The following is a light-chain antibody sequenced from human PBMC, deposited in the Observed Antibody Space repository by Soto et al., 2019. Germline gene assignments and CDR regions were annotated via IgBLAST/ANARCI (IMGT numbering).Light chain of an antibody. CDR1: SSDVGGYDF. Sequence: ALTHPRSVSGSPGQSFTISCTGTSSDVGGYDFVSWYQQHPGKAPKLMISDVSKRPSGVPDRFSGSKSGNTASLTISGLQAEDEADYYCCSYAGDLALFGGGTK. J-gene: IGLJ2*01. V-gene: IGLV2-11*01. CDR3: CSYAGDLAL. CDR2: DVS.